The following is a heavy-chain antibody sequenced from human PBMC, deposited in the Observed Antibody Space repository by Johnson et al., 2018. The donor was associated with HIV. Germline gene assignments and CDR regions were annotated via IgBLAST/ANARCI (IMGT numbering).Heavy chain of an antibody. CDR2: ISYDGSNK. V-gene: IGHV3-30-3*01. CDR3: AREIIAAADDI. CDR1: GFTFSSYA. Sequence: QVQLVESGGGVVQPGRSLRLSCAASGFTFSSYAMHWVRQAPGKGLEWVAVISYDGSNKYYADSVKGRFIISRDNAKNSLYLQMNSLRAEDTAVYYCAREIIAAADDIWGQGTMVTVSS. D-gene: IGHD6-13*01. J-gene: IGHJ3*02.